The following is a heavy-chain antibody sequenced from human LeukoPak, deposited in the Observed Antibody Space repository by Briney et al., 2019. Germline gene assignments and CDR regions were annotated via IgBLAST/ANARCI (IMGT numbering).Heavy chain of an antibody. CDR1: GVSISSYY. CDR3: ARETNDFWSGYRFDY. CDR2: INHSGST. J-gene: IGHJ4*02. V-gene: IGHV4-34*01. Sequence: SETLSLTCTVSGVSISSYYWSWIRQPPGKGLEWIGEINHSGSTNYNPSLKSRVTISVDTSKNQFSLKLSSVTAADTAVYYCARETNDFWSGYRFDYWGQGTLVTVSS. D-gene: IGHD3-3*01.